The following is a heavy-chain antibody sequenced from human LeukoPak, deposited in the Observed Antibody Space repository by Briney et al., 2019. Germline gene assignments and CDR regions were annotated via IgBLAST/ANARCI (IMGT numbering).Heavy chain of an antibody. Sequence: GGSLRLSCAASGLTFSSYAMSWVRQAPGRGLEWVSAISGSGDNTYYADSVKGRFTISRDNSKSALYLQMNSLRADDTAVYYCAKDQQQLISVSFDYWGQGTLVTVSS. V-gene: IGHV3-23*01. CDR3: AKDQQQLISVSFDY. CDR2: ISGSGDNT. CDR1: GLTFSSYA. J-gene: IGHJ4*02. D-gene: IGHD6-13*01.